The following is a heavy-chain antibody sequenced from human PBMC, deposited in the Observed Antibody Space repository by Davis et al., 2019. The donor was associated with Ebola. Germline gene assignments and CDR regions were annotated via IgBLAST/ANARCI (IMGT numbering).Heavy chain of an antibody. J-gene: IGHJ6*02. D-gene: IGHD3-9*01. V-gene: IGHV1-18*01. CDR3: AREKQTPYYDILTGYYMVKYGMDV. CDR2: ISAYNGNT. CDR1: GYTFTSYG. Sequence: ASVKVSCKASGYTFTSYGISWVRQAPGQGLEWMGWISAYNGNTNYAQKLQGRVTMTTDTSTSTAYMELSSLRSEDTAVYYCAREKQTPYYDILTGYYMVKYGMDVWGQGTTVTVSS.